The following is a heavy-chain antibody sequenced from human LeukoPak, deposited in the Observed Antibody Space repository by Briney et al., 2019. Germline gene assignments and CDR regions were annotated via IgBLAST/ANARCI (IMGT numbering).Heavy chain of an antibody. J-gene: IGHJ3*02. D-gene: IGHD3-9*01. CDR1: GYTFTSYG. CDR3: ARQDLTGYYTARDAFDI. CDR2: ISAYNGNT. Sequence: ASVKVSCKASGYTFTSYGISWVRQAPGQGLEWMGWISAYNGNTNYAQKLQGRVTMTTDTSTSTAYMELSSLRSEDTAVYYCARQDLTGYYTARDAFDIWGQGTMVTVSS. V-gene: IGHV1-18*01.